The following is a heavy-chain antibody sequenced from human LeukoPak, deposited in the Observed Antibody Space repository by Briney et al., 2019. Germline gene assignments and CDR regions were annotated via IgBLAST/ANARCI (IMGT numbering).Heavy chain of an antibody. D-gene: IGHD3-3*01. CDR3: ASTYYDFWSGPPDI. CDR2: INHSGST. V-gene: IGHV4-34*01. J-gene: IGHJ3*02. Sequence: PSETLSLTCAVYGGSFSGYYWSWIRQPPGKGLEWIGEINHSGSTNYNPSLKSRVTISVDTSKNQFSLKLSSVTAADTAVYYCASTYYDFWSGPPDIWGQGTMVTVSS. CDR1: GGSFSGYY.